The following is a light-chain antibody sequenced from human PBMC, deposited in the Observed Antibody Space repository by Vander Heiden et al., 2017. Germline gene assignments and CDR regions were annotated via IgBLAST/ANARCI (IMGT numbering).Light chain of an antibody. V-gene: IGKV3-20*01. CDR1: QSVSSSY. CDR3: QQDCSSPNT. Sequence: EIVLTQSPGTLSLSPGERATLSCRASQSVSSSYLAWYQQKPGQAPRLLIYGASSRATRIPDRFSGSGSGTDFTLSISRLEPEDFAVYYCQQDCSSPNTFGGGTKLEIK. CDR2: GAS. J-gene: IGKJ4*01.